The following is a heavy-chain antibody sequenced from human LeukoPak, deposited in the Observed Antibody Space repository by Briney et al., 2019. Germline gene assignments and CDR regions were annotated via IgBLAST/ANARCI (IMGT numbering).Heavy chain of an antibody. CDR3: ARGHPRKGVVITFDY. D-gene: IGHD3-22*01. J-gene: IGHJ4*02. CDR1: GYSISTGYY. V-gene: IGHV4-4*07. CDR2: IYTSGST. Sequence: SETLSLTCTVSGYSISTGYYWSWIRQPAGKGLEWIGRIYTSGSTNYNPSLKSRVTMSVDTSKNQFSLKLSSVTAADTAVYYCARGHPRKGVVITFDYWGQGTLVTVSS.